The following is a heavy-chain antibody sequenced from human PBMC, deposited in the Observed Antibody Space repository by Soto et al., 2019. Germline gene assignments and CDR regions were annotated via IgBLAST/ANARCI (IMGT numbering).Heavy chain of an antibody. Sequence: QVQLVQSGAEVKKPGASVKVSCKASGYTFTSYDIIWVRQATGQGLEWMGWMNPSTGNTDSAEKFQGRLTMTRNTSIRTVYMELSSLSFEDTAVYYCARGRIIVAGGFDPWGQVTLVTVSS. D-gene: IGHD6-19*01. V-gene: IGHV1-8*01. CDR2: MNPSTGNT. J-gene: IGHJ5*02. CDR1: GYTFTSYD. CDR3: ARGRIIVAGGFDP.